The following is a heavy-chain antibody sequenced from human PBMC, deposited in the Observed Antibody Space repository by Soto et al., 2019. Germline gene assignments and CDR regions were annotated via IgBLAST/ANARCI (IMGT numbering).Heavy chain of an antibody. CDR2: INTDERST. D-gene: IGHD1-20*01. V-gene: IGHV3-74*01. J-gene: IGHJ5*02. CDR3: VRRCPVTGLAH. Sequence: EVQLVESGGGLVQPGVSLRLSCAASGFTFSSYWMHWVRQAPGKGLVWVSRINTDERSTTYAYSVKGRFTISGDTAKNTVYLQMNSLRAEGTAVYYCVRRCPVTGLAHWGQGTLVTGPS. CDR1: GFTFSSYW.